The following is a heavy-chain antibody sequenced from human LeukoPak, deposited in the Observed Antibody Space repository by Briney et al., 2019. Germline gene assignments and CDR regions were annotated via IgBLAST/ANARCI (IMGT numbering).Heavy chain of an antibody. CDR3: YGGNAEQ. J-gene: IGHJ1*01. Sequence: GGSLRLSCAASGFTFSSYWMHRVRQAPGKGLVWVSGVNTDGSSTNYADSVKGRFTISIDNAKNTVYLQMNSLRVEDMAVYYCYGGNAEQWGQGTLVTVSS. V-gene: IGHV3-74*01. CDR1: GFTFSSYW. D-gene: IGHD4/OR15-4a*01. CDR2: VNTDGSST.